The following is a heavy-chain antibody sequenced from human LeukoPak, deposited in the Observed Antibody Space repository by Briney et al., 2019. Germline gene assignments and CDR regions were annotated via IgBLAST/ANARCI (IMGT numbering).Heavy chain of an antibody. V-gene: IGHV4-34*01. CDR1: GGSFSGYY. J-gene: IGHJ6*03. CDR2: INHSGST. D-gene: IGHD1-26*01. CDR3: ARERIVRNYYYYYMDV. Sequence: ASETLSLTCAVYGGSFSGYYWSWIRQPPGKGLEWIGEINHSGSTNYNPSLKSRVTISVDMSKNQFSLKLSSVTAADTAVYYCARERIVRNYYYYYMDVWGKGTTVTVSS.